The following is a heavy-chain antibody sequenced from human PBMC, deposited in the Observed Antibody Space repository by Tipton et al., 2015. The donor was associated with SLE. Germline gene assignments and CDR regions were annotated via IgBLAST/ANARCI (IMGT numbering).Heavy chain of an antibody. V-gene: IGHV4-30-4*08. J-gene: IGHJ1*01. CDR1: GGSISSGDCY. CDR2: IYYSGST. Sequence: TLSLTCTVSGGSISSGDCYWSWIRQPPGKGLEWIGYIYYSGSTYYNPSLKSRVTMSIDTSKNQLSLNLSSVTAADTAVYYCARGKYLWNSHGGYFQHWGQGTLVTVSS. CDR3: ARGKYLWNSHGGYFQH. D-gene: IGHD1-1*01.